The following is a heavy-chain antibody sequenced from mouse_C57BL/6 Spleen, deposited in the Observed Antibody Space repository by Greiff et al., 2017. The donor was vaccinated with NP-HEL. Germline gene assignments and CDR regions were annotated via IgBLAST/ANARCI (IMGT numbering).Heavy chain of an antibody. J-gene: IGHJ4*01. D-gene: IGHD1-1*01. CDR2: ISSGGSYT. CDR3: ARQRIYYYGSSDYYAMDY. Sequence: DVQLVESGGDLVKPGGSLKLSCAASGFTFSSYGMSWVRQTPDKRLEWVATISSGGSYTYYPDSVKGRFTISRDNAKNTLYLQMSSLKSEDTAMYYCARQRIYYYGSSDYYAMDYWGQGTSVTVSS. V-gene: IGHV5-6*01. CDR1: GFTFSSYG.